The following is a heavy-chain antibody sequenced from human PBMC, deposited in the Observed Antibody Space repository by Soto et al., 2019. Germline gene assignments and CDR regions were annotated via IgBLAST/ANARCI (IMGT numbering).Heavy chain of an antibody. J-gene: IGHJ5*02. CDR1: GYTFTAYY. V-gene: IGHV1-2*06. CDR3: ARADTLPASHEWNWCDP. Sequence: ASVKVSCKASGYTFTAYYIHWVRQAPGQGLEWMGRSNPNSGSTNYAQKFQGRVTLTRAPSSSTPYMEVSSLRSDDAAVYYCARADTLPASHEWNWCDPWGQGTLVTSPQ. D-gene: IGHD3-3*01. CDR2: SNPNSGST.